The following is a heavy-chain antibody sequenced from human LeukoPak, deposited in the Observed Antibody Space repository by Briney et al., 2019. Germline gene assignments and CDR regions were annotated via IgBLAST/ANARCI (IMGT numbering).Heavy chain of an antibody. D-gene: IGHD6-19*01. Sequence: SETLSLTCSVSGVSISGDYWSWIRQPPGQGLQWIGYMFSTGRTMSKPSLRSRVTISVDTSKNQFSLNLTSVTAADTAVYYCARDWRDSSGWYGGHDYWGQGTLVTASS. J-gene: IGHJ4*02. CDR2: MFSTGRT. CDR1: GVSISGDY. V-gene: IGHV4-59*01. CDR3: ARDWRDSSGWYGGHDY.